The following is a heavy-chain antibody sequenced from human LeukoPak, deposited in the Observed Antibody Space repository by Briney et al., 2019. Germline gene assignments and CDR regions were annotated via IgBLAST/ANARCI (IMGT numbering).Heavy chain of an antibody. D-gene: IGHD4-17*01. CDR3: VRDRGTATVRSFDI. V-gene: IGHV3-48*03. J-gene: IGHJ3*02. CDR1: GITFSNYE. CDR2: ISSRGTTT. Sequence: PGGSLRLSCAASGITFSNYEMNWVRQAPGKGLEGVSYISSRGTTTHYADSVKGRFIISRDNAENSLYLQMNSLRVEDTALYHCVRDRGTATVRSFDIWGQGTMVTVSS.